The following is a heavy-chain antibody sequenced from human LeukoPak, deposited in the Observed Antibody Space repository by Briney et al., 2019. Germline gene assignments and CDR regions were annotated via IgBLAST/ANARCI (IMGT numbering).Heavy chain of an antibody. J-gene: IGHJ6*02. CDR3: AKDGHTVTTAYYYGMDV. Sequence: GGSLRLSCAASGFTFSSYGMHWVRQAPGKGLEWVAVISYDGSNKYYADSVKGRFTISRDNSKNTLYLQMNSLRAEDTAVYYCAKDGHTVTTAYYYGMDVWGQGTTVTVSS. D-gene: IGHD4-17*01. V-gene: IGHV3-30*18. CDR2: ISYDGSNK. CDR1: GFTFSSYG.